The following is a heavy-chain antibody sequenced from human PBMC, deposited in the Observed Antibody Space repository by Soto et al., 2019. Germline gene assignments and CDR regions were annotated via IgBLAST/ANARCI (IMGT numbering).Heavy chain of an antibody. V-gene: IGHV3-7*01. CDR3: AKDVEWSLYF. CDR2: IKEDGSST. CDR1: GLTFSNHW. Sequence: PGGSLRLSCAASGLTFSNHWMNWVRQVPGRGMEWVAKIKEDGSSTYFADSVRGRFTISRDNAKNALFLQMNSLRVEDTAIYYCAKDVEWSLYFWGLGTLVTVSS. D-gene: IGHD3-3*01. J-gene: IGHJ4*02.